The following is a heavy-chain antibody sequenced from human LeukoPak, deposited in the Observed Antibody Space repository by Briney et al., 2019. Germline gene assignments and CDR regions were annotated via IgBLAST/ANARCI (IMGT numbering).Heavy chain of an antibody. D-gene: IGHD6-19*01. Sequence: RSSETLSLTCTVSGGSISSYYWSWIRQPPGKGLEWVSGINWNGGSTGYADSVKGRFTISRDNAKNSLYLQMNSLRAEDTAVYYCARGHSSGWRISTRPLDYWGQGTLVTVSS. CDR1: GGSISSYY. CDR3: ARGHSSGWRISTRPLDY. J-gene: IGHJ4*02. CDR2: INWNGGST. V-gene: IGHV3-20*04.